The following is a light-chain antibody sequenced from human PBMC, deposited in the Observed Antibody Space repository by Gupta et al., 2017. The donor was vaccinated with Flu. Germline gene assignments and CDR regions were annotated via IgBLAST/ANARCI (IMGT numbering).Light chain of an antibody. J-gene: IGLJ1*01. CDR2: YDD. CDR3: AAWDNRLNGYV. Sequence: QSVLTQAPSVSGAPRQTVTIFCSGSSSNIGKNVVNWFQQLPGKAPKLLIYYDDLLPSGVSDRFSGSKSGTSASLAISGLQSEDEADYYCAAWDNRLNGYVFGTGTKVTVL. V-gene: IGLV1-36*01. CDR1: SSNIGKNV.